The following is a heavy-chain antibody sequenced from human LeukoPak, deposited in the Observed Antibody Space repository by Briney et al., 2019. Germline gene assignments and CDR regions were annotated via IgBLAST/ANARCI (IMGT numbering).Heavy chain of an antibody. CDR2: IKSKTDGGTT. Sequence: PGGSLRLSCAASGFTFSNAWMSWVRQAPGKGLEWVGRIKSKTDGGTTDYAAPVKGRFTISRDDSKNTLYLQMNSPKTEDTAVYYCTTEMVRGVITLDYWGQGTLVTVSS. D-gene: IGHD3-10*01. CDR3: TTEMVRGVITLDY. J-gene: IGHJ4*02. CDR1: GFTFSNAW. V-gene: IGHV3-15*01.